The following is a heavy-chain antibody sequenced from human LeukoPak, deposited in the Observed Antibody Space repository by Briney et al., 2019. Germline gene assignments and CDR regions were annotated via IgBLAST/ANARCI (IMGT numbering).Heavy chain of an antibody. D-gene: IGHD5-24*01. Sequence: PSETLSLTCAVYGGSFSGYYWSWICQPPGKRLEWIGEINHSGSTNYNPSLKSRVTISVDTSKNQFSLKLSSVTAADTAVYYCARRERWLQIGAFDIWGQGTMVTVSS. V-gene: IGHV4-34*01. CDR3: ARRERWLQIGAFDI. CDR2: INHSGST. J-gene: IGHJ3*02. CDR1: GGSFSGYY.